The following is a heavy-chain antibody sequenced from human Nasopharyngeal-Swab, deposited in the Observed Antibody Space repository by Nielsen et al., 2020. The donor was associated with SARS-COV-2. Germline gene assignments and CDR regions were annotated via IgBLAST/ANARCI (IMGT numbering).Heavy chain of an antibody. CDR3: ASGYGSGRGKYFRH. V-gene: IGHV1-46*01. J-gene: IGHJ1*01. CDR2: FNPSGGST. D-gene: IGHD3-10*01. Sequence: WVRQAPGQGLEWMGIFNPSGGSTSYAQKFQGRVTMTRDTSTSTVYMELSSLRSEDTAVYYCASGYGSGRGKYFRHWGQGTLVTVSS.